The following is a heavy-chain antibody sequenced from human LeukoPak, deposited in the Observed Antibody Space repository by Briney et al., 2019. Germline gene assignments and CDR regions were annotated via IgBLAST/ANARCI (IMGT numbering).Heavy chain of an antibody. CDR2: IIPIFGTA. CDR3: ARDHVPAAMVDYYYYMDV. J-gene: IGHJ6*03. D-gene: IGHD2-2*01. Sequence: SVKVSCKASGGTFSSYAISWVRQAPGQGLEWMGGIIPIFGTANYAQKFQGRVTIAADESTSTAYMELSSLRSEDTAVYYCARDHVPAAMVDYYYYMDVWGKGTTVTVSS. V-gene: IGHV1-69*13. CDR1: GGTFSSYA.